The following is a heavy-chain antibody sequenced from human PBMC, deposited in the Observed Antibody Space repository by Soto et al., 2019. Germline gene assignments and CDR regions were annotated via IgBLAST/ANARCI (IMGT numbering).Heavy chain of an antibody. D-gene: IGHD3-3*01. V-gene: IGHV1-46*01. Sequence: ASVKVSCKASGYTFTSYYMHWVRQAPGQGLEWMGIINPSGGSTSYAQKFQGRVTMTRDTSTSTVYMELSSLRSEDTAVYYCARDLWPYLYDFWSGYYNYYYYGMDVWGQGTTVTAP. J-gene: IGHJ6*02. CDR3: ARDLWPYLYDFWSGYYNYYYYGMDV. CDR1: GYTFTSYY. CDR2: INPSGGST.